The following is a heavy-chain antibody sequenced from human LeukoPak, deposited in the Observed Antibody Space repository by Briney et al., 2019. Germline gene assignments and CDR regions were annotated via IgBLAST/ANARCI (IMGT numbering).Heavy chain of an antibody. Sequence: GGSLRLSCAASGFTFSTYSMKWVRQAPGKGLEWVSVIYSGGSTYYADSVKGRFTISRDNSKNTLYLQMNSLRAEDTAVYYCARDEHYYYGMDVWGQGTTVTVSS. CDR2: IYSGGST. V-gene: IGHV3-53*01. CDR1: GFTFSTYS. CDR3: ARDEHYYYGMDV. J-gene: IGHJ6*02.